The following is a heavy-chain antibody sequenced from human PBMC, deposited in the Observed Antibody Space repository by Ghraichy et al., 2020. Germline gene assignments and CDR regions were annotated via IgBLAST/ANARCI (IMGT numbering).Heavy chain of an antibody. CDR3: ARLTLGYCSSTTCHTDY. J-gene: IGHJ4*02. Sequence: SETLSLTCTVSGGSISSSSYYWGWIRQPPGKGREWIGSISYSGSTYYNPSLKSRVTISVDTSKNQFSLKVSSVTAADTAMYYCARLTLGYCSSTTCHTDYWGQGTLVTVSS. CDR1: GGSISSSSYY. V-gene: IGHV4-39*07. D-gene: IGHD2-2*01. CDR2: ISYSGST.